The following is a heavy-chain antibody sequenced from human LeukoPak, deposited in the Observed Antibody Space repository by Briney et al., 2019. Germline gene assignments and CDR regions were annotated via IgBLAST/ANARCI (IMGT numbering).Heavy chain of an antibody. CDR2: IIPIFGTA. V-gene: IGHV1-69*01. J-gene: IGHJ6*02. CDR3: ARDDPTIFGVVIPYGMDV. D-gene: IGHD3-3*01. Sequence: SVKVSCKASGGTFSSYAISWVRQAPGQGLEWMGGIIPIFGTANYAQKFQGRVTITADESTSTAYMELSSLRSEDTAVYYCARDDPTIFGVVIPYGMDVWGQGTTVTVSS. CDR1: GGTFSSYA.